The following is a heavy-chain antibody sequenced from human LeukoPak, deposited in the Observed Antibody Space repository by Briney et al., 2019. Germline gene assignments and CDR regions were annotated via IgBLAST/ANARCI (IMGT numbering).Heavy chain of an antibody. Sequence: SVKVSCTASGGTFSSYAISWVRQAPGQGLEWMGGIIPIFGTANYAQKFQGRVTITADESTSTAYMELSSLRSEDTAVYYCARDRLGYCSGGSCSPFDYWGQGTLVTVSS. CDR1: GGTFSSYA. D-gene: IGHD2-15*01. J-gene: IGHJ4*02. CDR3: ARDRLGYCSGGSCSPFDY. V-gene: IGHV1-69*13. CDR2: IIPIFGTA.